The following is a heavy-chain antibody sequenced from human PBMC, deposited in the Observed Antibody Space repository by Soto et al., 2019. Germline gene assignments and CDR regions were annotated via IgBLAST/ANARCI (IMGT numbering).Heavy chain of an antibody. CDR3: AHRILRTVFGLVTTTAIYFDF. CDR1: GFSLTTSGVG. CDR2: IYWDDDK. Sequence: QITLNESGPTVVNPAETLTLTCTFSGFSLTTSGVGVGWIRQSPGKAPAWLALIYWDDDKRYSASLKSRLTSTKDTSKNQVVLTMASVDPADTATYYCAHRILRTVFGLVTTTAIYFDFWGQGTPVVVSS. D-gene: IGHD3-3*01. V-gene: IGHV2-5*02. J-gene: IGHJ4*02.